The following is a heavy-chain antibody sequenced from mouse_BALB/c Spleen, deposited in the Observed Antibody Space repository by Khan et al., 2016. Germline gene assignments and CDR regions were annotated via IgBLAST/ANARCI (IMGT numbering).Heavy chain of an antibody. Sequence: QVQLQQPGPEQVRPGVSVKISCNGSGYTFTDYAMYWVKQSHAKSLEWIGVIRTYSGNTNYNQTFSGQATMTLDTSTSTAYMQIHSLTTEDSAIYSCARSDYYGSRFFDYCGQGATLTVAS. V-gene: IGHV1S137*01. J-gene: IGHJ2*01. CDR1: GYTFTDYA. CDR3: ARSDYYGSRFFDY. CDR2: IRTYSGNT. D-gene: IGHD1-1*01.